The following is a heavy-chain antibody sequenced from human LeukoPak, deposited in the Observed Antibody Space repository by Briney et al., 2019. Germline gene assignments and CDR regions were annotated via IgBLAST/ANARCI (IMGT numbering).Heavy chain of an antibody. V-gene: IGHV4-39*01. CDR1: GGSISSSSYY. CDR2: IYYSGST. D-gene: IGHD3-9*01. J-gene: IGHJ4*02. Sequence: PSETLSLTCTVSGGSISSSSYYWGWIRQPPGKGLGWIGSIYYSGSTYYNPSLKSRVTISVDTSKNQFSLKLSSVTYVHTTVYYFAKLSLDILTGYYFGYWGQGTLVTVSS. CDR3: AKLSLDILTGYYFGY.